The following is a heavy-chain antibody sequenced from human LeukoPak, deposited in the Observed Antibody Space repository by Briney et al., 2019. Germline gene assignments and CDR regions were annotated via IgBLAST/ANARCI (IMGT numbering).Heavy chain of an antibody. V-gene: IGHV3-30*18. CDR2: ISYEGSST. CDR1: GFTSSTYC. D-gene: IGHD2-21*01. CDR3: AKDRGGAYFDY. Sequence: HGGHLRLSCALSGFTSSTYCIHWVRQAPGKGMALVAVISYEGSSTYYADSVKGRFTRSRYNSKITLYVQMNSLRAEDSAVCHCAKDRGGAYFDYWGQGTLVTVSS. J-gene: IGHJ4*02.